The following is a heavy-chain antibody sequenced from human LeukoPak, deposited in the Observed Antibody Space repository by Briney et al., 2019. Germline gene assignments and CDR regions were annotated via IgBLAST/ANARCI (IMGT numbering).Heavy chain of an antibody. CDR3: ARAQWELQRYFDC. D-gene: IGHD1-26*01. V-gene: IGHV3-30*01. Sequence: PGGSLRLSCAASGFTFSSYAMHWVRQAPGKGLEWVAVISYDGSNKYYADSVKGRFTISRDNSKNTLYLQMNSLRAEDTAVYYCARAQWELQRYFDCWGQGTLVTVSS. CDR2: ISYDGSNK. CDR1: GFTFSSYA. J-gene: IGHJ4*02.